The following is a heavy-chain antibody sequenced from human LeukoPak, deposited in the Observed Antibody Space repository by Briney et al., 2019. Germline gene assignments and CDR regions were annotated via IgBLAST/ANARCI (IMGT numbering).Heavy chain of an antibody. CDR2: IYTSGST. D-gene: IGHD3-22*01. Sequence: PSETLSLTCTVSGGSISSYYWSWIRQPPGKGLEWIGRIYTSGSTNYNPSLKSRVTISVDKSKNQFSLKLSSVTAADTAVYYCARVRYYYDSSGYYYDAFDIWGQGTMVTVSS. V-gene: IGHV4-4*07. J-gene: IGHJ3*02. CDR3: ARVRYYYDSSGYYYDAFDI. CDR1: GGSISSYY.